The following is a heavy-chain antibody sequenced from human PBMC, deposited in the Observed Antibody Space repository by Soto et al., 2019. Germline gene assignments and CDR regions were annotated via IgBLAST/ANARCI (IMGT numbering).Heavy chain of an antibody. CDR1: GFTFSSHA. V-gene: IGHV3-33*01. CDR3: ARDPGYSNYDFDY. J-gene: IGHJ4*02. CDR2: IWYDGSKK. D-gene: IGHD5-12*01. Sequence: QVQLVESGGGVVQPGRSLRLSCVASGFTFSSHAMHCVRQAPGKGLEWVAVIWYDGSKKYYADSVKGRFTVARDDSKNTMYLQMNSLRVEDTAVYYCARDPGYSNYDFDYWGQGTLVTVSP.